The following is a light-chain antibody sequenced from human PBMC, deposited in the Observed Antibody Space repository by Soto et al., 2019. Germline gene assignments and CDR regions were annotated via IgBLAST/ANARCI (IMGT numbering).Light chain of an antibody. CDR3: QQYRT. CDR1: QSVSSSS. J-gene: IGKJ1*01. V-gene: IGKV3-20*01. Sequence: EIVLTQSPGTLSLSPGERATLSCRASQSVSSSSLAWYQQNPGQAPRLLIYEASSRATDIPDRFSGSGSGTDFTLTISRLEPEDFAVYYCQQYRTFGQGTKVEIK. CDR2: EAS.